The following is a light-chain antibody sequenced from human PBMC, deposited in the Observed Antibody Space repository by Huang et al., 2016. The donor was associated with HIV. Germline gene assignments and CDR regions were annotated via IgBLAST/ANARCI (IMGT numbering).Light chain of an antibody. CDR2: DAS. V-gene: IGKV3-11*01. CDR3: QQYSKWPLT. CDR1: QSVRRS. Sequence: ESVLTQSPGTLSLSPGERVTLSCRASQSVRRSLAWYQQKPGQAPRLLIYDASARATGIPVRFSGSGSGTDFTLTISSLESEDFAVYYCQQYSKWPLTFGGGTKVEIK. J-gene: IGKJ4*01.